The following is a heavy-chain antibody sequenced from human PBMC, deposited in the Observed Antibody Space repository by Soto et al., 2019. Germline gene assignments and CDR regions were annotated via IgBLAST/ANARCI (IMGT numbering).Heavy chain of an antibody. CDR2: IIPIFGTA. Sequence: SVKVSCKAFGGSFTDYAISWVRQAPGQGLEWMGGIIPIFGTANYAQKFQDRVTITADESTSTAYMGLSSLRSEDTAVYYCARDRYSGDKAASGWFDPWGQGTLVT. CDR1: GGSFTDYA. CDR3: ARDRYSGDKAASGWFDP. V-gene: IGHV1-69*13. J-gene: IGHJ5*02. D-gene: IGHD5-12*01.